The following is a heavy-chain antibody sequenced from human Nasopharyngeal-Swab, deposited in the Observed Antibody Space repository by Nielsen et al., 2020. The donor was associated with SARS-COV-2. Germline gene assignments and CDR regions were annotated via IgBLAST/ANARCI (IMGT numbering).Heavy chain of an antibody. Sequence: VRQAPGKGLEWVSVIYSGGSTYYADSVKGRFTISRDNSKNTLHLQMNSLRAEDTAVYYCARDTSGRDAFDIWGQGTMVTVSS. D-gene: IGHD6-19*01. J-gene: IGHJ3*02. CDR3: ARDTSGRDAFDI. CDR2: IYSGGST. V-gene: IGHV3-66*01.